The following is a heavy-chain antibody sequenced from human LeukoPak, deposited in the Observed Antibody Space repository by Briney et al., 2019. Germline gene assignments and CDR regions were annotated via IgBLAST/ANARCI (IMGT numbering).Heavy chain of an antibody. D-gene: IGHD1-26*01. J-gene: IGHJ4*02. CDR2: INPNSGGT. V-gene: IGHV1-2*02. CDR1: VYTFTGYY. Sequence: ASVKVSCKASVYTFTGYYMHWVRQAPGQGLDWMGWINPNSGGTNYAQKFQGRATMTRDTSISTAYMELSRLRSDDTAVYYCARGRRGNSGSYGYWGQGTLVTVST. CDR3: ARGRRGNSGSYGY.